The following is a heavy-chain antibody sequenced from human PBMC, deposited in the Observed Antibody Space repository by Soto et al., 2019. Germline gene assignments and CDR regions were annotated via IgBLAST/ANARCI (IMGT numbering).Heavy chain of an antibody. CDR1: GGTFSSYA. J-gene: IGHJ6*02. D-gene: IGHD5-12*01. CDR2: IIPIFGTA. Sequence: QVQLVQSGAEVKKPGSSVKVSCKASGGTFSSYAISWVRQAPGQCLEWMGGIIPIFGTANYAQKFQGRVTITADESTSTAYMELSRLRSEDTDVYYCARSVAKYYYSGMDVSRQGTTVTVSS. V-gene: IGHV1-69*12. CDR3: ARSVAKYYYSGMDV.